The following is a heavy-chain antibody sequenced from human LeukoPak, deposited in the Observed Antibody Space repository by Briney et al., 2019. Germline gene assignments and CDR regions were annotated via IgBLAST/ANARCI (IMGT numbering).Heavy chain of an antibody. Sequence: EASVKVSCKASGGTFTSYGISWVRQAPGQGLEWMGWISAYNGNTNYAQKLQGRVTMTTDTSTSTAYMELRSLRSDDTAVYYCAIGGDFDPEIRLDYWGQGTLVTVSS. V-gene: IGHV1-18*01. CDR1: GGTFTSYG. CDR3: AIGGDFDPEIRLDY. CDR2: ISAYNGNT. D-gene: IGHD4-17*01. J-gene: IGHJ4*02.